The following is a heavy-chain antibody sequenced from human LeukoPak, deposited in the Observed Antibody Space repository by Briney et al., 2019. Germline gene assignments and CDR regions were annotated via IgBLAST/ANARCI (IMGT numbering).Heavy chain of an antibody. Sequence: GGSLRLSCAASGFTFSSYAMHWVRQASGKGLEWVAFIRYDGSNKYYADSVKGRFTISRDNSKNTLYLQMNSLRPEDTAVYYCAKDPRDHTYGWSWRYFDYWGQGTLVTVSS. CDR1: GFTFSSYA. CDR3: AKDPRDHTYGWSWRYFDY. CDR2: IRYDGSNK. V-gene: IGHV3-30*02. D-gene: IGHD5-18*01. J-gene: IGHJ4*02.